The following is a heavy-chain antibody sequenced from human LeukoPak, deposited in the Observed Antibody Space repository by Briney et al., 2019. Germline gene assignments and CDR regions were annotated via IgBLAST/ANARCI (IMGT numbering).Heavy chain of an antibody. Sequence: GASVKVSCKASGYTFTSYDINWVRQATGQGLEWMGWMNPNSGNTGYAQKFQGRVTMTRNTSISTAYMELSSLRSEDTAVYYCARAIVATTPDLDYWGQGTLVTVSS. V-gene: IGHV1-8*01. J-gene: IGHJ4*02. CDR3: ARAIVATTPDLDY. CDR1: GYTFTSYD. D-gene: IGHD5-12*01. CDR2: MNPNSGNT.